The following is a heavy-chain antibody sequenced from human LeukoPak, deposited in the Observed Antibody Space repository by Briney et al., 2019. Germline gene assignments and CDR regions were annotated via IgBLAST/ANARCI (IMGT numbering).Heavy chain of an antibody. Sequence: PGGSLRLSCAASGFTFSSYAMSWVRQAPGKGLEWVSAISGSGGSTYYADSVKGRFTISRDNSKDTLYLQMNSLRAEDTAVYYCAKRPSFWSGYFDYWGQGTLVTVSS. V-gene: IGHV3-23*01. CDR2: ISGSGGST. J-gene: IGHJ4*02. CDR3: AKRPSFWSGYFDY. D-gene: IGHD3-3*01. CDR1: GFTFSSYA.